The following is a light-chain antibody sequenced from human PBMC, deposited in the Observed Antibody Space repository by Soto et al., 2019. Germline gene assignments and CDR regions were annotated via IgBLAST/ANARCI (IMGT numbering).Light chain of an antibody. Sequence: QAVVTQPPSASGTPGQRVTISCSGSSSNIGSNAVNWYQQLPGTAPKLVIYSNNQRPSGVPDRFSGSKSGTSASLAISGLQSEDEADYYCAAWDDSLNGPVFGGGTKLTVL. CDR1: SSNIGSNA. V-gene: IGLV1-44*01. CDR3: AAWDDSLNGPV. J-gene: IGLJ2*01. CDR2: SNN.